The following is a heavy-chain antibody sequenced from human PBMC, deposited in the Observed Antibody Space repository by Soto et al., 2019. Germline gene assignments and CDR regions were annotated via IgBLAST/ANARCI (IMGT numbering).Heavy chain of an antibody. CDR2: ISYDGSNK. CDR1: GFTFSSYA. Sequence: PGGSLRLSCAASGFTFSSYAMHWVRQAPGKGLEWVAVISYDGSNKYYADSVKGRFTISRDNSKNTLYLQMNSLRAEDTAVYYCARELVEYRSSGWFDTWGQGTLVTVSS. D-gene: IGHD6-6*01. V-gene: IGHV3-30-3*01. CDR3: ARELVEYRSSGWFDT. J-gene: IGHJ5*02.